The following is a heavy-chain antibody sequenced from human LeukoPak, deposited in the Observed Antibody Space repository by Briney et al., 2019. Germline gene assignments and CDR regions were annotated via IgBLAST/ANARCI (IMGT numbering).Heavy chain of an antibody. CDR2: ISGSGGST. CDR3: AKDLGGSSPRGYYYGMDV. D-gene: IGHD1-26*01. Sequence: GGSLRLSCAASGFTFSSYAMSWVCQAPGKGLEWVSAISGSGGSTYYADSVKGRFTISRDNSKNTLYLQMNSLRAEDTAVYYCAKDLGGSSPRGYYYGMDVWGQGTTVTVSS. J-gene: IGHJ6*02. V-gene: IGHV3-23*01. CDR1: GFTFSSYA.